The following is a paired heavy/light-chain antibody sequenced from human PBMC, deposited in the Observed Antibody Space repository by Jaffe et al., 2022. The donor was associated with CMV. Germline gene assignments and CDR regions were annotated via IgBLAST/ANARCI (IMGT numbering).Heavy chain of an antibody. V-gene: IGHV1-69*01. D-gene: IGHD3-22*01. CDR2: IIPIFGTA. CDR3: ARDPSYYYDSSGYPPPGSDAFDI. Sequence: QVQLVQSGAEVKKPGSSVKVSCKASGGTFSSYAISWVRQAPGQGLEWMGGIIPIFGTANYAQKFQGRVTITADESTSTAYMELSSLRSEDTAVYYCARDPSYYYDSSGYPPPGSDAFDIWGQGTMVTVSS. CDR1: GGTFSSYA. J-gene: IGHJ3*02.
Light chain of an antibody. CDR2: GAS. Sequence: EIVLTQSPGTLSLSPGERATLSCRASQSVSSSYLAWYQQKPGQAPRLLIYGASSRATGIPDRFSGSGSGTDFTLTISRLEPEDFAVYYCQQYGPGYTFGQGTKLEIK. J-gene: IGKJ2*01. CDR1: QSVSSSY. V-gene: IGKV3-20*01. CDR3: QQYGPGYT.